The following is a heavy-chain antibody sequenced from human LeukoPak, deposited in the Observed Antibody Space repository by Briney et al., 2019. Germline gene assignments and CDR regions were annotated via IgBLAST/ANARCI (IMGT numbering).Heavy chain of an antibody. CDR1: GGSISSYY. V-gene: IGHV4-59*01. CDR2: IYYSGST. Sequence: SETLSLTCTVSGGSISSYYWSWIRQPPGEGLEWIGYIYYSGSTNYNPSLKSRVTISVDTSKNQFSLKLSSVTAADTAVYYCARSPLRYSGGDAPLDYWGQGTLVTVSS. D-gene: IGHD3-9*01. CDR3: ARSPLRYSGGDAPLDY. J-gene: IGHJ4*02.